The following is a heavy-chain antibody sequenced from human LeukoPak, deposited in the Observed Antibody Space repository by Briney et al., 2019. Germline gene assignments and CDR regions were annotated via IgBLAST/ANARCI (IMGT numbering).Heavy chain of an antibody. CDR2: INPSGGST. V-gene: IGHV1-46*01. CDR3: ARDLAGCGWYWYFDL. Sequence: ASVKVSCKASGYTFTSYYMHWVRQAPGQGLEWMGIINPSGGSTSYAQKFQGRVTMTRDTSTSTVYMELSSLRSEDTAVYYCARDLAGCGWYWYFDLWGRGTLVTVSS. J-gene: IGHJ2*01. CDR1: GYTFTSYY. D-gene: IGHD6-19*01.